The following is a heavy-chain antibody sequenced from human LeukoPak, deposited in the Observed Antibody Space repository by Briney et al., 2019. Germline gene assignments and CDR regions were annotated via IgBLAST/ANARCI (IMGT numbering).Heavy chain of an antibody. CDR2: LNPNSGGT. V-gene: IGHV1-2*04. J-gene: IGHJ4*02. D-gene: IGHD2-2*01. Sequence: GASVKVSCKASGYTFTGYYMHWVRQAPGQGLEWMGWLNPNSGGTNYAQKFQGWVTMTRDTSISTAYMELSRLRSDDTAVYYCARKGYCSGTSCLYYFDYWGQGTLVTVSS. CDR1: GYTFTGYY. CDR3: ARKGYCSGTSCLYYFDY.